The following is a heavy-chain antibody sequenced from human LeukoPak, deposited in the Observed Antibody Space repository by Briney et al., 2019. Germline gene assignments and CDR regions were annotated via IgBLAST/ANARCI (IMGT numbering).Heavy chain of an antibody. D-gene: IGHD2-15*01. CDR1: GFTFSSYS. V-gene: IGHV3-21*01. CDR2: ISSSSSYI. J-gene: IGHJ4*02. Sequence: GGSLRLSCAASGFTFSSYSMNWVRQAPGKGLEWVSSISSSSSYIYYADSVKGRFIISRDNAKNSLYLQMNSLRAEDTAVYYCARRYCSGGSCLDYWGQGTLVTVSS. CDR3: ARRYCSGGSCLDY.